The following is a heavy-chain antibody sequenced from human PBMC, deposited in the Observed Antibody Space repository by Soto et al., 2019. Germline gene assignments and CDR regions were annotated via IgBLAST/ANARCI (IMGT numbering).Heavy chain of an antibody. CDR2: ISYDGSNK. Sequence: GGSLRLSCAASGFTFSSYGMHWVRQAPGKGLEWVAVISYDGSNKYYADSVKGRFTISRDNSKNTLYLQMNSLRAEDTAVYYCAKDEVDIVVVPAASDYYYYYGMDVWGQGTTVTVS. J-gene: IGHJ6*02. D-gene: IGHD2-2*03. V-gene: IGHV3-30*18. CDR3: AKDEVDIVVVPAASDYYYYYGMDV. CDR1: GFTFSSYG.